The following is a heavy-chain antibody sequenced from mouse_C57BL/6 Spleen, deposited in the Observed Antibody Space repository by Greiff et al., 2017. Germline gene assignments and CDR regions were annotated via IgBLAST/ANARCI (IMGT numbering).Heavy chain of an antibody. V-gene: IGHV1-81*01. Sequence: VQLQESGAELARPGASVKLSCKASGYTFTSYGISWVKQRTGQGLEWIGEIYPRSGNTYYNEKFKGKATLTADKSSSTAYMELRSLTSEDSAVYFWARSGTGTLDYWGQGTTLTVSS. D-gene: IGHD4-1*01. CDR3: ARSGTGTLDY. CDR1: GYTFTSYG. CDR2: IYPRSGNT. J-gene: IGHJ2*01.